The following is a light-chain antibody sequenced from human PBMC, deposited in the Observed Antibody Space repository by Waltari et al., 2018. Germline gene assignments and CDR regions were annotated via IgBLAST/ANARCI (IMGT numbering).Light chain of an antibody. Sequence: QAVLTQPSSLSASPGASASLTCTLRSVVNVANHRIYWYPPKQGSPPQYLLRYKSDTDKQKGSGVPSRFSGSKDASANAGILLIAGLQSEDEADYYCMIWRSGASEFGGGTKLTVL. CDR1: SVVNVANHR. V-gene: IGLV5-45*03. CDR3: MIWRSGASE. CDR2: YKSDTDK. J-gene: IGLJ2*01.